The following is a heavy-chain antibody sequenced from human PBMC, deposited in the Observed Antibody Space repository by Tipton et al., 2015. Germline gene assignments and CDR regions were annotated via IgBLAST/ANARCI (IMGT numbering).Heavy chain of an antibody. CDR3: TKYLNWNTGWFDP. D-gene: IGHD1-1*01. V-gene: IGHV1-18*01. J-gene: IGHJ5*02. Sequence: QLVQSGAEVKKPGASVKISCKASGYTFTSYSISWVRQAPGQGLEWMGWFNGYNGHTKYAQKLQGRVTMTTDTSTTTAYMELRSLTSDDTAVYYCTKYLNWNTGWFDPWGQGALVTVSS. CDR1: GYTFTSYS. CDR2: FNGYNGHT.